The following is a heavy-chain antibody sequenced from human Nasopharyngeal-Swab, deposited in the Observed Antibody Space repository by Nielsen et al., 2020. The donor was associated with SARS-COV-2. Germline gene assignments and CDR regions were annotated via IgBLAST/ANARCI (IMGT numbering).Heavy chain of an antibody. D-gene: IGHD3-22*01. CDR2: ISGDGGGT. CDR3: AKDFFNYYDGTGYYGWEDY. CDR1: GFTFDAYA. Sequence: GESLKISCAASGFTFDAYAMHWVRQAPGKGLEWVSLISGDGGGTYYADSVKGRFTVSRDNSKNSLYLQMNSLRTEDTALYFCAKDFFNYYDGTGYYGWEDYWGQGTLVTVSS. J-gene: IGHJ4*02. V-gene: IGHV3-43*02.